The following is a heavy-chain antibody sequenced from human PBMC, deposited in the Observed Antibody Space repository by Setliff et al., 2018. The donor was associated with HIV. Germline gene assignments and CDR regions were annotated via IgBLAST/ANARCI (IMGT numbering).Heavy chain of an antibody. CDR2: IIPIFATA. J-gene: IGHJ3*02. CDR3: TRASGFGELLHGFDI. CDR1: GGTFSSYA. D-gene: IGHD3-10*01. V-gene: IGHV1-69*05. Sequence: SVKVSCKASGGTFSSYAISWVRQAPGQGLEWMGGIIPIFATANYAQKFQGRVTINTDESTSTAYMEVTSLTSEDTAVYYGTRASGFGELLHGFDIWGQGTMVTVSS.